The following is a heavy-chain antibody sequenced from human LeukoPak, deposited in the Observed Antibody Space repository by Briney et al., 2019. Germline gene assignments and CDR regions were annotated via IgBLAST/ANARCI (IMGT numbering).Heavy chain of an antibody. CDR1: GVSISSGGYY. Sequence: SETLSLTCTVSGVSISSGGYYWSWIRQHPGKGLEWIGYIYYSGSTYYNPSLKSRVTISVDTSKNQFSLKLSSVTAADTAVYYCARVGYSSSPTGFDPWGQGTLVTVSS. D-gene: IGHD6-13*01. CDR3: ARVGYSSSPTGFDP. V-gene: IGHV4-31*03. J-gene: IGHJ5*02. CDR2: IYYSGST.